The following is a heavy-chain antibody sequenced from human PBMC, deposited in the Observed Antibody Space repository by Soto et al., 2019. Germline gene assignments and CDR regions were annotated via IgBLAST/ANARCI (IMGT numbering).Heavy chain of an antibody. J-gene: IGHJ3*01. V-gene: IGHV3-53*01. CDR3: ARDFNSSDDAFSL. CDR2: IYSGGST. CDR1: GFTVSSHY. D-gene: IGHD1-1*01. Sequence: EVQLVDSGGGLIQPGGSLRLSCAASGFTVSSHYMSWVRQAPGKGLEWVSLIYSGGSTYYADSVKGRFTISRDNSKNTLYLQMNSLTAEDPAVYYFARDFNSSDDAFSLCCQGTMVTVSS.